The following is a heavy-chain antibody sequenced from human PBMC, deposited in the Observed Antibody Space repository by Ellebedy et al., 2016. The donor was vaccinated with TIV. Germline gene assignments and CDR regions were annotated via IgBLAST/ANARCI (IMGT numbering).Heavy chain of an antibody. J-gene: IGHJ6*02. CDR3: ARSVYCGGDCWDYYYGMDV. Sequence: MPSETLSLTCTVSGCSISSYYWSWIRQPPGKGLEWIGYIYYSGSTNYNPSLKSRVTISVDTSKNQFSLKLSSVTAADTAVYYCARSVYCGGDCWDYYYGMDVWGQGTTVTVSS. CDR2: IYYSGST. CDR1: GCSISSYY. V-gene: IGHV4-59*01. D-gene: IGHD2-21*02.